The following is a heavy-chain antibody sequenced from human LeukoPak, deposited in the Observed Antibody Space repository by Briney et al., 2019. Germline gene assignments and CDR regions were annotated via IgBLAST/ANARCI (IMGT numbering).Heavy chain of an antibody. CDR3: ARGPYDNSGYRFDY. CDR2: IRFDESNE. J-gene: IGHJ4*02. CDR1: GFAFSRYG. D-gene: IGHD3-22*01. V-gene: IGHV3-30*02. Sequence: GGSLRLSCAASGFAFSRYGMHWVRQAPGKGLEWVAFIRFDESNEYYADSVKGRFTISRDNSKNTVYLQMNSLRAEDTAVYYCARGPYDNSGYRFDYWGQGTLVTVSS.